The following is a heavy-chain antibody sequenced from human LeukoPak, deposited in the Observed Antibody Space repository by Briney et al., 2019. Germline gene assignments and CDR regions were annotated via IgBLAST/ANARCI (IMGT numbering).Heavy chain of an antibody. CDR1: GFTFYDYA. J-gene: IGHJ3*02. V-gene: IGHV3-9*01. CDR3: ANPYVGYNAFDI. Sequence: PGGSLRLSCAASGFTFYDYAMHWVRQAPGKGLEWVSGISWNSGSIVYADSVKGRFTISRDNAKNSLYLQMNSLRAEDTALYYCANPYVGYNAFDIWGQGTMVTVSS. D-gene: IGHD3-10*01. CDR2: ISWNSGSI.